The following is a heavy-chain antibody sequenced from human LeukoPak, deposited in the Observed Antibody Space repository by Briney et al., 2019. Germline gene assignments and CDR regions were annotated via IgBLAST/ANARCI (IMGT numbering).Heavy chain of an antibody. CDR2: TSYRSKWYN. D-gene: IGHD4-17*01. CDR3: ARDAVTTSYYYYYGMDV. V-gene: IGHV6-1*01. J-gene: IGHJ6*02. CDR1: GDSVSSNSAA. Sequence: SQTLSLTCAISGDSVSSNSAAWNWIRQSPSRGLEWLGRTSYRSKWYNDYAVSVKSRITINPNTSKNQFSLQLNSVTPEDTAVYYCARDAVTTSYYYYYGMDVWGQGTTVTVSS.